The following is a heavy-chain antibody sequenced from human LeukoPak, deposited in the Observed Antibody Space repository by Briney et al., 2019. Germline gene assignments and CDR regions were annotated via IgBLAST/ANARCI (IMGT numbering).Heavy chain of an antibody. CDR3: AREKEGFGEFID. J-gene: IGHJ4*02. Sequence: PSETLSLTCAVYGGSFSGYYWSWIRQPPGKGLEWIGYIYYSGSTNYNPSLKSRVTISVDTSKNQFSLKLSSVTAADTAVYYCAREKEGFGEFIDWGQGTLVTVSS. V-gene: IGHV4-59*01. CDR2: IYYSGST. D-gene: IGHD3-10*01. CDR1: GGSFSGYY.